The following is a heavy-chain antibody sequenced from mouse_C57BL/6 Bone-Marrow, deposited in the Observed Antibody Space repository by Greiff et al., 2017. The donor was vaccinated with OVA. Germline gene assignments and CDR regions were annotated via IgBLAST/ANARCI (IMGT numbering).Heavy chain of an antibody. D-gene: IGHD4-1*01. V-gene: IGHV2-2*01. J-gene: IGHJ1*03. CDR1: GFSLTSYG. CDR3: ASSNWDWYFDV. Sequence: QVQLQQSGPGLVQPSQSLSITCTVSGFSLTSYGVHWVRQSPGKGLEWLGVIWSGGSTDYNAAFISRLSISKDNSKSQVFFKMNSLQADDTAIYYCASSNWDWYFDVWGTGTTVTVSS. CDR2: IWSGGST.